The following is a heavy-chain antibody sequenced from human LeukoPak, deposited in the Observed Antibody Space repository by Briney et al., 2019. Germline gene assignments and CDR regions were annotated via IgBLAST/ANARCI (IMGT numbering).Heavy chain of an antibody. Sequence: GASVKVSCKASGYTFTGYYMHWVRQAPGQGLEWMGWINPNSGGTNYAQKFQGRVTMTRDTSISTAYMEMSSLRSDDTAVYYCARDLSFYGSGSYYFDYWGQRTLVTVSS. V-gene: IGHV1-2*02. J-gene: IGHJ4*02. D-gene: IGHD3-10*01. CDR2: INPNSGGT. CDR1: GYTFTGYY. CDR3: ARDLSFYGSGSYYFDY.